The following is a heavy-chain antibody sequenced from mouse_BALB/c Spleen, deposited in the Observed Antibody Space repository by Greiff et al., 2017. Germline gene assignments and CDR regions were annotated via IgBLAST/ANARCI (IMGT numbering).Heavy chain of an antibody. CDR2: ISSGGSYT. V-gene: IGHV5-6-4*01. J-gene: IGHJ4*01. D-gene: IGHD2-4*01. Sequence: EVQLVESGGGLVKPGGSLKLSCAASGFTFSSYTMSWVRQTPEKRLEWVATISSGGSYTYYPDSVKGRFTISRDNAKNTLYLQMSSLKSEDTAMYYCTRVYDYDGYAMDYWGQGTSVTVSS. CDR1: GFTFSSYT. CDR3: TRVYDYDGYAMDY.